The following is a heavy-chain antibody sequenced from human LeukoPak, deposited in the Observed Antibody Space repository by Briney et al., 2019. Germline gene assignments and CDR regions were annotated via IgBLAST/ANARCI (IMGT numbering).Heavy chain of an antibody. J-gene: IGHJ6*02. CDR3: ARGGVVVVPAAMKGLDYYYGMDV. Sequence: ASVKVSCTASGYTFTGYYMHWVRQAPGQGLEWMGWINPNSGGTNYAQKFQGWVTRTRDTSISTAYMELSRLRSDDTAVYYCARGGVVVVPAAMKGLDYYYGMDVWGQGTTVTVSS. V-gene: IGHV1-2*04. CDR1: GYTFTGYY. D-gene: IGHD2-2*01. CDR2: INPNSGGT.